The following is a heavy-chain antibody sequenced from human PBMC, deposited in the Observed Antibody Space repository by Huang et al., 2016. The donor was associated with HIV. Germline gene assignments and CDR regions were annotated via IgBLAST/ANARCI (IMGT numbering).Heavy chain of an antibody. CDR2: VNHGGST. CDR1: GGSFHGYY. D-gene: IGHD6-19*01. V-gene: IGHV4-34*01. CDR3: ATSRSGSGWFLDI. J-gene: IGHJ2*01. Sequence: QVQLYQWGAGPLRPSETLSLTCGVFGGSFHGYYWNWLRQSPGRGLDWIGEVNHGGSTKYNPSLKSRVTISVDTSKIQFSLNLTSVTATDTADYYCATSRSGSGWFLDIWGRGTLVSVS.